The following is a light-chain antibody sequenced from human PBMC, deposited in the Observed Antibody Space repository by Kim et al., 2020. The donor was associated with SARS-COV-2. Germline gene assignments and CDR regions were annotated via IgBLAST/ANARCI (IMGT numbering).Light chain of an antibody. J-gene: IGKJ2*01. CDR3: QHYHDWPPYT. Sequence: EIVMTQSPATLSVSPGERAILSCRASQSVSSNLAWYQQKPGQAPRLVIYGASNRATGVPARFSGSGSGTEFTLTISSLQSEDFVIYYCQHYHDWPPYTFGQGTKLEI. CDR1: QSVSSN. V-gene: IGKV3-15*01. CDR2: GAS.